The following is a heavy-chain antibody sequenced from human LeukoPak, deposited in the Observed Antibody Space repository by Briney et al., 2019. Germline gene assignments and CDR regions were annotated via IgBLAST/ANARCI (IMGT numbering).Heavy chain of an antibody. V-gene: IGHV3-53*01. D-gene: IGHD3-22*01. Sequence: PGGSLRLSCAASGFTVSSNYMSWVRQAPGKGLEWVSVIYSGGSTYYADSVKGRFTISRDNSKNTLYLQMNSLRAEDTAVYYCARVHNYYDSSGYSYKYFQHWGQGTLVTVSS. CDR1: GFTVSSNY. CDR2: IYSGGST. CDR3: ARVHNYYDSSGYSYKYFQH. J-gene: IGHJ1*01.